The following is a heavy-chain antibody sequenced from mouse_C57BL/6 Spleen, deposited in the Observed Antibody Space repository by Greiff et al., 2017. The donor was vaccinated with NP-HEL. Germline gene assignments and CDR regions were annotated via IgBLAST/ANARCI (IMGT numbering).Heavy chain of an antibody. Sequence: EVQLQQSGPELVKPGASVKISCKASGYTFTDYYMNWVKQSHGKSLEWIGDINPNNGGTSYNQKFKGKATLTVDKSSSTAYMELRSLTSEDSAVYYCAPYPYFDYWGQGTTLTVSS. J-gene: IGHJ2*01. V-gene: IGHV1-26*01. CDR3: APYPYFDY. D-gene: IGHD2-10*01. CDR2: INPNNGGT. CDR1: GYTFTDYY.